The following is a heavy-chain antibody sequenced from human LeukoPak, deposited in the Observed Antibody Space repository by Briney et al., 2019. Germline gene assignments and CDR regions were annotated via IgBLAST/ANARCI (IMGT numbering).Heavy chain of an antibody. D-gene: IGHD3-10*01. CDR1: GFTFSDYY. Sequence: PGGSLRLSCAASGFTFSDYYMGWIRQAPGKGLECVSYISSSAGTIYYADSVKGRFTISRDNAKNSLYLQMNSLRAEDTAVYYCARDMIRGVVNHWGQGTLVTVSS. J-gene: IGHJ5*02. CDR3: ARDMIRGVVNH. V-gene: IGHV3-11*04. CDR2: ISSSAGTI.